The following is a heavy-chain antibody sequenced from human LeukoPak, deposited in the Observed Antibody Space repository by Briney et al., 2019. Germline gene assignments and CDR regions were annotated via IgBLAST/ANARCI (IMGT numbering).Heavy chain of an antibody. J-gene: IGHJ4*02. CDR2: IYYSGST. CDR3: ARLYCISTSCYMIDY. V-gene: IGHV4-38-2*02. CDR1: GYSFDSGYY. D-gene: IGHD2-2*02. Sequence: PSETLSLTCTVSGYSFDSGYYCGWIRQPPGKGLEWIANIYYSGSTSYNPSLKSRVTVSIDTSKNKFSLKLYSVSAADTALYYCARLYCISTSCYMIDYWGQGTLVTVSS.